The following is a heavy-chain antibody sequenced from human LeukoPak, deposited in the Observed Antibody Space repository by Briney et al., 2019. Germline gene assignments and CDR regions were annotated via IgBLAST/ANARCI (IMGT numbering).Heavy chain of an antibody. V-gene: IGHV1-69*05. J-gene: IGHJ4*02. CDR1: GGTFSSYA. D-gene: IGHD3-22*01. Sequence: SVKVSCKASGGTFSSYAISWVRQAPGQGLEWMGGIIPIFGTANYAQKFQGRVTITTDESTSTAYVELSSLRSEDTAVYYCARMLGAYYYDSSGTLFDYWGQGTLVTVSS. CDR3: ARMLGAYYYDSSGTLFDY. CDR2: IIPIFGTA.